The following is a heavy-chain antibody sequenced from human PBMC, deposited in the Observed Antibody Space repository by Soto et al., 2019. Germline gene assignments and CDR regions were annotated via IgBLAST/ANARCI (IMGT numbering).Heavy chain of an antibody. CDR1: GGIFSNYV. V-gene: IGHV1-69*01. J-gene: IGHJ4*02. CDR3: ARRYYNSSGYFDY. D-gene: IGHD3-22*01. Sequence: QVQLVQSGAEVKKPGSSVKVACKASGGIFSNYVLNWVRQAPGQGLEWMGGIIPIFGTGNYAQKFQGRVTITADESTTTASMELLCLRSEDTAVYYCARRYYNSSGYFDYWGQGTLVTVSS. CDR2: IIPIFGTG.